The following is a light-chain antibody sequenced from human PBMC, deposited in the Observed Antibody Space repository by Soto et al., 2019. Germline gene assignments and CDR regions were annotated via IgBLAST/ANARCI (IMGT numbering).Light chain of an antibody. CDR3: QHYGSART. Sequence: EIVLTQSPGTLSLSPGERATLSCRASQSVSSSYLAWYQQKPGQAPRLLIYGASSRATGIPDRFSGSGSGRAFTLTISRLEPDDFAVYYCQHYGSARTFGQGTKVEIK. V-gene: IGKV3-20*01. CDR2: GAS. J-gene: IGKJ1*01. CDR1: QSVSSSY.